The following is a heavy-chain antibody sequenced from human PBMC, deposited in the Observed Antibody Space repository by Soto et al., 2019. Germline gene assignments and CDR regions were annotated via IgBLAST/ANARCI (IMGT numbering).Heavy chain of an antibody. J-gene: IGHJ4*02. CDR2: IYYSGST. V-gene: IGHV4-31*03. CDR1: GGSFSSDIYY. Sequence: TLSVTCSVSGGSFSSDIYYWTWILQHPGKGPEWIGHIYYSGSTYYNPSLKSRVTISLDMSKNQFSLKLTSVSAADTAVYYCARGYDYDSGGYLFDYWGQGTLVTVSS. D-gene: IGHD3-22*01. CDR3: ARGYDYDSGGYLFDY.